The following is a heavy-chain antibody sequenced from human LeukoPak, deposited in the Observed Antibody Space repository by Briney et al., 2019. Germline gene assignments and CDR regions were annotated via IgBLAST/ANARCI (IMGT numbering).Heavy chain of an antibody. V-gene: IGHV4-34*01. D-gene: IGHD3-22*01. Sequence: PSETLSLTCAVYGGSFSGYHWSWIRQPPGKGLEWIGEINHSGSTNYNPSLKSRVTISVDTSKNQFSLKLSSVTAADTAVYYCARGDSSAWDAFDIWGQGTMVTVSS. CDR1: GGSFSGYH. CDR2: INHSGST. CDR3: ARGDSSAWDAFDI. J-gene: IGHJ3*02.